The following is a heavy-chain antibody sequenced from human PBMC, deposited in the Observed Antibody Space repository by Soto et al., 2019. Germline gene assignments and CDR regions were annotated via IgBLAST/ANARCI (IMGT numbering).Heavy chain of an antibody. J-gene: IGHJ4*02. V-gene: IGHV3-23*01. CDR2: ISGSGGST. CDR3: ARSYYYDSTGYYRTFDY. D-gene: IGHD3-22*01. Sequence: GGSLRLSCAASGFTFSSYAMSWVRQAPGKGLECVSAISGSGGSTYYADSVKGRFTISRDNSKNTLYLQMNSLRAEDTAVYFCARSYYYDSTGYYRTFDYWGPGTLVTVYS. CDR1: GFTFSSYA.